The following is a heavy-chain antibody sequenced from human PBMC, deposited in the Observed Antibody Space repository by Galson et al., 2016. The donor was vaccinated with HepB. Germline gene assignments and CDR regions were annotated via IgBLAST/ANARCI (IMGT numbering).Heavy chain of an antibody. V-gene: IGHV1-18*01. Sequence: SVKVSCKASGYSFSNYGITWVRQAPGQGLEWMGWISTYNGNTDYAQKLHGRLTLTTDASTTTAYLELRSLRFDDTAVYYCARGSTATTPLAYWGQGTLVTVSS. CDR1: GYSFSNYG. D-gene: IGHD4-11*01. CDR2: ISTYNGNT. CDR3: ARGSTATTPLAY. J-gene: IGHJ4*02.